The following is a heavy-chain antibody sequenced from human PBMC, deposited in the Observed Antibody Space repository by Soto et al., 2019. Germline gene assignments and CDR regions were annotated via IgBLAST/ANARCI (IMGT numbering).Heavy chain of an antibody. D-gene: IGHD2-15*01. J-gene: IGHJ6*02. CDR1: GGTFSSYA. Sequence: SVKVSCKASGGTFSSYAISWVRQAPGQGLEWMGGIIPIFGTANYAQKFQGRVTITADESTSTAYMELSSLRSEDTAVYYCARSGGEYINYYYYGMDVWGQVTTVTVSS. CDR2: IIPIFGTA. V-gene: IGHV1-69*13. CDR3: ARSGGEYINYYYYGMDV.